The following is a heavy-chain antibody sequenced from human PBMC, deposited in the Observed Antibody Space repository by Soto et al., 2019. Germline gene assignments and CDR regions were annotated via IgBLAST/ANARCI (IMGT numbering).Heavy chain of an antibody. Sequence: SETLSLTCTVSGGSISSSNWWNWVRQPPGKGLEWIGEIYHSGSTNYYPSLKSRATISVDKSKNQFSLKLSSVTAADTAVYYCARGVVVPAARECYFDYWGQGTLVTVSS. J-gene: IGHJ4*02. CDR3: ARGVVVPAARECYFDY. CDR1: GGSISSSNW. CDR2: IYHSGST. V-gene: IGHV4-4*02. D-gene: IGHD2-2*01.